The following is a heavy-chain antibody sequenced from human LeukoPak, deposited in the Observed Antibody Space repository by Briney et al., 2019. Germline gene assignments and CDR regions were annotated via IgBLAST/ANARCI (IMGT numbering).Heavy chain of an antibody. CDR1: GYTFTNYG. J-gene: IGHJ6*03. CDR3: ARVPSPLGYCSSTSCYKSNYYYYYMDV. D-gene: IGHD2-2*02. Sequence: GASVKVSCKASGYTFTNYGITWVRQAPGQGLEWMGWISAYDGNTNYAQKLQGRVTMTRDTSTSTAYMELGSLRSDDTAVYYCARVPSPLGYCSSTSCYKSNYYYYYMDVWGKGTTVTISS. V-gene: IGHV1-18*01. CDR2: ISAYDGNT.